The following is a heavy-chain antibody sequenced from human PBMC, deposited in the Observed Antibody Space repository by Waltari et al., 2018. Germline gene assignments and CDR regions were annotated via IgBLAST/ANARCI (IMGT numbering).Heavy chain of an antibody. CDR1: GFTFGDYA. CDR3: TRTGDGAGDYYYGMDV. CDR2: IRSKAYGGTT. D-gene: IGHD1-26*01. V-gene: IGHV3-49*03. Sequence: EVQLVESGGGLVQPGRSLRLSCTASGFTFGDYAMSWFRQAPGKGLEWVGFIRSKAYGGTTEYAASGKGRFTISRDDSKSIAYLQMNSLKTEDTAVYYCTRTGDGAGDYYYGMDVWGQGTTVTVSS. J-gene: IGHJ6*02.